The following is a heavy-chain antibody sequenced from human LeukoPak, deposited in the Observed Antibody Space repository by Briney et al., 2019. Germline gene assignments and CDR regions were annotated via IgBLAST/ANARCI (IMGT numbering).Heavy chain of an antibody. Sequence: SQTLPLTCPISGDSLSSNSAAWHWLRQSPSRGLESLGRTYYSSKLYNDYAVYVKSRITSNPYTSKNQCSLQLNSVTPEDTAVYYCARGLLGGYIGYDYDWFDPWGQGTLVTVSS. CDR3: ARGLLGGYIGYDYDWFDP. CDR2: TYYSSKLYN. CDR1: GDSLSSNSAA. D-gene: IGHD5-12*01. J-gene: IGHJ5*02. V-gene: IGHV6-1*01.